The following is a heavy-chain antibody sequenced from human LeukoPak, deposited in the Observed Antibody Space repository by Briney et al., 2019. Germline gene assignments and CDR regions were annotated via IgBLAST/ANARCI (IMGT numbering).Heavy chain of an antibody. CDR2: IYPGDSDT. J-gene: IGHJ4*02. V-gene: IGHV5-51*01. CDR1: GYSFTKYW. CDR3: ARSRVSKHFGDY. Sequence: GESLKISCKGSGYSFTKYWIAWVRQMPGKGLEWMGTIYPGDSDTKYSPSFRGQVTISADKSTTTAYLQWNSLEASDTAMYYCARSRVSKHFGDYWGQGSLVTVSS. D-gene: IGHD2-8*01.